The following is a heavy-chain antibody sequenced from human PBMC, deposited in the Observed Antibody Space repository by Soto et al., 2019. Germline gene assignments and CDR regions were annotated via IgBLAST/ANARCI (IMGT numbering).Heavy chain of an antibody. CDR3: AGTSSHYWYYMDV. V-gene: IGHV6-1*01. CDR2: TYYRSRWYN. CDR1: GDSVSSNNAA. J-gene: IGHJ6*03. Sequence: SQTLSLTCAISGDSVSSNNAAWNWIRQSPSRGLEWLGRTYYRSRWYNDYAVSVKSRITVNPDTSKNQFSLQLTSVTPEDTAVYYCAGTSSHYWYYMDVWGKGTTVTVSS. D-gene: IGHD1-7*01.